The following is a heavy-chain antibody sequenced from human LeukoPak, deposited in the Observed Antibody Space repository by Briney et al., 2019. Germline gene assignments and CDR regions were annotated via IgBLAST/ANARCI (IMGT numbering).Heavy chain of an antibody. CDR3: ASISDLLFYFDS. CDR2: FYTGGNT. CDR1: GITVSKNY. Sequence: GSLRLSCAGSGITVSKNYMSWVRQSPGKGLEWVSLFYTGGNTYYADSVKGRFTLSRDNSKNTVYLQMNSLRVEDTAVYSCASISDLLFYFDSWGQGTPVTVSS. J-gene: IGHJ4*02. V-gene: IGHV3-66*01.